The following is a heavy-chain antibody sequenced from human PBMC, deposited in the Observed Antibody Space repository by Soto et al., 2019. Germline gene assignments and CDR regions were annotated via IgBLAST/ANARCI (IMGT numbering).Heavy chain of an antibody. CDR1: GYSFTSYW. CDR3: ATLTAVIPLYLEWLYYFAY. CDR2: IYPGDSDT. V-gene: IGHV5-51*01. D-gene: IGHD3-9*01. J-gene: IGHJ4*02. Sequence: PGESLKISCKGSGYSFTSYWIGWVRQMPGKGLEWMGIIYPGDSDTRYSPSFQGQVTISADKSISTAYLQWSSLKASDTAMYYCATLTAVIPLYLEWLYYFAYCGQGTLVTVSS.